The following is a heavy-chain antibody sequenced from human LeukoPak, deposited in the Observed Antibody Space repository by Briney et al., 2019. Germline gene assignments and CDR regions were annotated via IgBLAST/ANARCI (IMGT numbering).Heavy chain of an antibody. J-gene: IGHJ4*02. CDR1: RFTFSSSG. CDR2: IYYDGSNK. Sequence: GRSLRLSCAASRFTFSSSGMHWVRQPPGKGLEWVAVIYYDGSNKLYADSVKGRFTISRDNSKNMVYLQMNSLRADDTAVYYCARDRSRFADYWGQGTLVTVSS. CDR3: ARDRSRFADY. V-gene: IGHV3-33*01. D-gene: IGHD3-3*01.